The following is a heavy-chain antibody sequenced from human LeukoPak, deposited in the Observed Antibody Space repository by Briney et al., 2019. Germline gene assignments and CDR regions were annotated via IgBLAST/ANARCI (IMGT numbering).Heavy chain of an antibody. D-gene: IGHD3-10*01. Sequence: SETLSLTCTVSGGSISSSSYYWGWIRQPPGKGLEWIGSIYYSGGTYYNPSLKSRVTISVDTSKNQFSLKLSSVTAADTAVYYCARANYYGSGSHWFDPWGQGTLVTVSS. CDR2: IYYSGGT. CDR1: GGSISSSSYY. CDR3: ARANYYGSGSHWFDP. J-gene: IGHJ5*02. V-gene: IGHV4-39*07.